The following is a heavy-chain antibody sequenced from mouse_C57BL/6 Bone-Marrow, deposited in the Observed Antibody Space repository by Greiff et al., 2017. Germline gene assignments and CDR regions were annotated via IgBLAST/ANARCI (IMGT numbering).Heavy chain of an antibody. CDR2: INPNNGGT. Sequence: EVQLQQSGPELVKPGASVKISCKASGYTFTDYYMNWVKQSHGKSLEWIGDINPNNGGTSYNQKFKGKATLTVDKSSSTAYMELRSLTSEDSAVYYCATPYYSNYGYAMDYWGQGTSVTVSS. CDR3: ATPYYSNYGYAMDY. CDR1: GYTFTDYY. J-gene: IGHJ4*01. D-gene: IGHD2-5*01. V-gene: IGHV1-26*01.